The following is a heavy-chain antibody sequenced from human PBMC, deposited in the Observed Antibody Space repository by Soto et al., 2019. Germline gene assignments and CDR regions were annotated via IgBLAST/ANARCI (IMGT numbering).Heavy chain of an antibody. D-gene: IGHD3-22*01. CDR3: ARCWSSGYLADY. CDR1: GGTFSSYA. J-gene: IGHJ4*02. Sequence: QVQLVQSGAEVKKPGSSVKVSCKASGGTFSSYAISWVRQAPGQGPEWMGWIIPIFGTANYAQKFQGRVTITADESTSTAYMELSSLRSEDTAVYYCARCWSSGYLADYWGQGTLVTVSS. V-gene: IGHV1-69*01. CDR2: IIPIFGTA.